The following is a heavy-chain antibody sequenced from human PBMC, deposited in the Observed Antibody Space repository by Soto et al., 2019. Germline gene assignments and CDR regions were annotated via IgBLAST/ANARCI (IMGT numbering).Heavy chain of an antibody. V-gene: IGHV3-21*01. Sequence: GGSLRLSCAASGFTFSSYSMNWVRQAPGKGLEWVSSISSSSYIYYADSVKGRFTISRDNAKNSLYLQMNSLRAEDTAVYYCASNYDILTGYYISYWGQGTLVTVSS. CDR3: ASNYDILTGYYISY. D-gene: IGHD3-9*01. J-gene: IGHJ4*02. CDR1: GFTFSSYS. CDR2: ISSSSYI.